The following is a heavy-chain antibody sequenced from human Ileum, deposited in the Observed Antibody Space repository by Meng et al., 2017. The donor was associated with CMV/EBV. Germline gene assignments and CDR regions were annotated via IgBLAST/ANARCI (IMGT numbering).Heavy chain of an antibody. V-gene: IGHV3-23*01. CDR3: ARALGLGAVMPNYDAFDI. CDR2: IRDSGGHT. D-gene: IGHD3-16*01. J-gene: IGHJ3*02. CDR1: FANYA. Sequence: FANYAMTWVRRVPWKGLAWVSAIRDSGGHTYSADSVKGRFTISRDNSKGLMSLQMSSLRADDTAVYYCARALGLGAVMPNYDAFDIWGQGTMVTVSS.